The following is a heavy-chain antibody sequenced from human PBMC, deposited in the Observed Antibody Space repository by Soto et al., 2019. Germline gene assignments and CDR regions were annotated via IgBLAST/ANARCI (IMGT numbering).Heavy chain of an antibody. CDR3: ARLSGSYNDRYFDC. CDR2: FYYNGNT. D-gene: IGHD1-26*01. CDR1: GGSTRSSNYQ. Sequence: SETLSLTCTVSGGSTRSSNYQWVWIRQPPGKGLEWIGNFYYNGNTYYNPSLKSRLTISVDTSNNQFSLEVKSVTAADTAVYYCARLSGSYNDRYFDCWGQGTLVT. J-gene: IGHJ4*02. V-gene: IGHV4-39*01.